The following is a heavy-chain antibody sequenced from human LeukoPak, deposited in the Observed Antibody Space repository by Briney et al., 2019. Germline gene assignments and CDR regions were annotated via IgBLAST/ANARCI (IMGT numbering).Heavy chain of an antibody. CDR3: TTRLLWFGGENWFDP. V-gene: IGHV3-15*01. CDR2: IKSKTDGGTT. J-gene: IGHJ5*02. CDR1: GFTFSNAW. Sequence: GGSLRLSCAASGFTFSNAWMSWVRQAPGKGLEWVGRIKSKTDGGTTDYAAPVKGRFTISRDDSKNTLYLQMNSLKTEDAAVYYCTTRLLWFGGENWFDPWGQGTLVTVSS. D-gene: IGHD3-10*01.